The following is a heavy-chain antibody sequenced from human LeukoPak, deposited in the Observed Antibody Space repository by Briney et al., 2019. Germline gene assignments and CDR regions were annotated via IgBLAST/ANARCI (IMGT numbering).Heavy chain of an antibody. J-gene: IGHJ5*02. D-gene: IGHD4-17*01. Sequence: ASVKVSCKASGYTFTSYDINWVRQATGQGLEWMGWMNPNSGNTNYAQKLQGRVTMTTDTSTSTAYMELRSLRSDDTAVYYCARSQMTTVTRLDPWGQGTLVTVSS. CDR1: GYTFTSYD. V-gene: IGHV1-18*01. CDR3: ARSQMTTVTRLDP. CDR2: MNPNSGNT.